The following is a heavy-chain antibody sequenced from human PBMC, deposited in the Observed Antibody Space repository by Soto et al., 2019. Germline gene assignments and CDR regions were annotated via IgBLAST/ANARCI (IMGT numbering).Heavy chain of an antibody. D-gene: IGHD3-10*01. V-gene: IGHV1-18*01. CDR2: ISAYNGNT. CDR1: GYTFTNYG. J-gene: IGHJ5*02. Sequence: QVQLVQSGAEVKKPGASVKVSCKASGYTFTNYGISWVRQAPGQGLEWMGWISAYNGNTKYAQKLQGRVTMTTDTPTSTAYMELRSLRSDDTAVYYCARGVGSGSYYNQYNRCDPWGQGTLVTVSS. CDR3: ARGVGSGSYYNQYNRCDP.